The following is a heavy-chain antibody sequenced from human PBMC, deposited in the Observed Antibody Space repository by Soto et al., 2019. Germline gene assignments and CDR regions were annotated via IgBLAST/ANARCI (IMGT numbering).Heavy chain of an antibody. D-gene: IGHD2-2*01. V-gene: IGHV3-30-3*01. Sequence: GWSLRLSCAASGFTFSSCAMHWVRQAPGKGLEWVAVISYGGSNKYYADSVKGRFTISRDNSKNTLYLQMNSLRAEDTAVYYCARSIRYCSSTTCANYYYGMDVWGQGTTVTVSS. CDR3: ARSIRYCSSTTCANYYYGMDV. CDR2: ISYGGSNK. J-gene: IGHJ6*02. CDR1: GFTFSSCA.